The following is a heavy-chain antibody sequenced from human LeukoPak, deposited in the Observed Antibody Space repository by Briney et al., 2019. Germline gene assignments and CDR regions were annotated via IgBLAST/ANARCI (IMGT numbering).Heavy chain of an antibody. Sequence: SETLSLTCTVSGGSITSAGYSWGWIRQPAGTGLEWIGRIYSSGSTNSNLSLKSRVTISVDTSKNQFSLKLSSVTAADTAVYYCARGYCTSTSCSENRYYFDSWGQGTLVTVSS. V-gene: IGHV4-61*02. CDR3: ARGYCTSTSCSENRYYFDS. CDR2: IYSSGST. D-gene: IGHD2-2*01. CDR1: GGSITSAGYS. J-gene: IGHJ4*02.